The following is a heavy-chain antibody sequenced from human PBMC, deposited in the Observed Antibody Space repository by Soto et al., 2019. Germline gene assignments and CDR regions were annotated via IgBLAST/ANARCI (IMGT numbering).Heavy chain of an antibody. CDR3: SRGRGLYNIGRSQRDS. D-gene: IGHD1-1*01. CDR1: GDSFSKYT. CDR2: IIPRFGTT. J-gene: IGHJ4*02. Sequence: QVQLVQSGAEVKKPGSSVRVSCKAYGDSFSKYTVNWVRQAPRPGLEWMGGIIPRFGTTNYAPTLPDRVSIIADECMNTVYMDLSRGRSEDTALDCCSRGRGLYNIGRSQRDSLRQGTLVAVSS. V-gene: IGHV1-69*01.